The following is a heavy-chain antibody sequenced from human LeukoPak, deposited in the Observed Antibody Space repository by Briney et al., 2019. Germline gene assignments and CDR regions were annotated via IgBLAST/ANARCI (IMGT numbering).Heavy chain of an antibody. Sequence: SGPTLVNPTQTLTLTCTLSGFSLSISGVGVGWIRQPSGKALARLALIYWNDDKRYTPSLKSRLTITKDTPKNQVVLTMANMDPVDTATYYCARRYSDQNLFDYWGQGTLVTVSS. CDR2: IYWNDDK. V-gene: IGHV2-5*01. D-gene: IGHD4-17*01. CDR1: GFSLSISGVG. J-gene: IGHJ4*02. CDR3: ARRYSDQNLFDY.